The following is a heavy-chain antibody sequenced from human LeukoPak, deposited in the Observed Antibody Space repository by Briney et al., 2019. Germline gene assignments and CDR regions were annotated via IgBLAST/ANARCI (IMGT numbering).Heavy chain of an antibody. CDR3: ARNRDPYSSSSFDY. J-gene: IGHJ4*02. D-gene: IGHD6-6*01. CDR1: GGSFSGYY. V-gene: IGHV4-34*01. Sequence: PSETLSLTCAVYGGSFSGYYWSWIRQPPGKGLEWIGEINHSGSTNYNPSLKSRVTISVDTSKNQFSLKLSSVTAADTAVYYCARNRDPYSSSSFDYWGQGTLVTVSS. CDR2: INHSGST.